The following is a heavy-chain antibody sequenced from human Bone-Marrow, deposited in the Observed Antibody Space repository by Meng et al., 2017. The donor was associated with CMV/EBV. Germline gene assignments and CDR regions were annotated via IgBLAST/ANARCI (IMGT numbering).Heavy chain of an antibody. D-gene: IGHD2-15*01. CDR3: ARGVAPIDY. Sequence: GESLKISCAASGFTFSDSWMGWVRQAPGKGLEWVASIKESGRETHYVGSVRGRFTISRDNAKNSLYLQMNSLRAEDTAVYYCARGVAPIDYWGQGTLVTVSS. V-gene: IGHV3-7*03. J-gene: IGHJ4*02. CDR1: GFTFSDSW. CDR2: IKESGRET.